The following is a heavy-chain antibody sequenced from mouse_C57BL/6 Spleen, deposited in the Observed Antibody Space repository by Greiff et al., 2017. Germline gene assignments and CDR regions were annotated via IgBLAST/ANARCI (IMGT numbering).Heavy chain of an antibody. D-gene: IGHD3-3*01. CDR1: GYTFTSYT. Sequence: VQLLQSGAELVRPGASVKMSCKASGYTFTSYTMHWVKQRPGQGLEWIGYINPSSGYTKYNQKFKDKATLTADKSSSTAYMQQSSLTSEDSAVYCCARGGDGGYAMGYWGQGASVTVS. V-gene: IGHV1-4*01. CDR3: ARGGDGGYAMGY. J-gene: IGHJ4*01. CDR2: INPSSGYT.